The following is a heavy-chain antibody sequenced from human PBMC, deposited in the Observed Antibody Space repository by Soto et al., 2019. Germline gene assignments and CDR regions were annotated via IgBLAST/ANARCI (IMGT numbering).Heavy chain of an antibody. CDR3: ARHSLTTGTTTPCAMDV. CDR2: IYPGDSDT. D-gene: IGHD1-1*01. V-gene: IGHV5-51*01. Sequence: GESLKISCKGSGYNFTSYWLGWVRQMPGKGLEWMGIIYPGDSDTRYSPSFQGQGTISADKSISTAYLQLSSLKASDTAMYYCARHSLTTGTTTPCAMDVWGQGTTVTVSS. J-gene: IGHJ6*02. CDR1: GYNFTSYW.